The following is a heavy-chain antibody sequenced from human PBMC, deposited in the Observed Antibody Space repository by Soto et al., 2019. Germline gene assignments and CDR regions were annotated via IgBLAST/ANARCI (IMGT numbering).Heavy chain of an antibody. D-gene: IGHD4-4*01. CDR1: GYTFTSYG. V-gene: IGHV1-18*01. Sequence: GASVKVSCKASGYTFTSYGISWVRQAPGQGLEWMGWISAYNGNTNYAQKLQGRVTMTTDTSTSTAYMELRSLRSDDTAVYYCARGDNSNYGPLYYYYRMAVWGQGTTVTVSS. J-gene: IGHJ6*02. CDR2: ISAYNGNT. CDR3: ARGDNSNYGPLYYYYRMAV.